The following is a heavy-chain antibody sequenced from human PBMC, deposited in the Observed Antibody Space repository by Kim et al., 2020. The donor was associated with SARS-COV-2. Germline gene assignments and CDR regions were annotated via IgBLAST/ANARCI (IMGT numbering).Heavy chain of an antibody. CDR3: ARETGTWYIHYFDY. J-gene: IGHJ4*02. CDR1: GFTLSTYW. D-gene: IGHD6-13*01. V-gene: IGHV3-7*01. Sequence: GGSLRPSCAASGFTLSTYWMSWVRQAPGKGLEWVASIKQDGTEKYYVDSVKCRFTISRDNAKNSLYLQMNSLRAEDTAMYYCARETGTWYIHYFDYWGQGNLVTVSS. CDR2: IKQDGTEK.